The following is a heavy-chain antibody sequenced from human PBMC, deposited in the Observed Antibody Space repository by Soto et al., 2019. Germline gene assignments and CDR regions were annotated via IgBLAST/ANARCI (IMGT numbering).Heavy chain of an antibody. V-gene: IGHV4-59*01. D-gene: IGHD3-3*01. CDR2: IYYSGST. J-gene: IGHJ6*02. CDR3: ASSFSGGSGYYYYGMDV. Sequence: QVQLQESGPGLVKPSETLSLTCTVSGGSISSYYWSWIRQPPGKGLEWIGYIYYSGSTNYNPSLKSRVTISVDTSKNQFSLKLSSVTAADTAVYYCASSFSGGSGYYYYGMDVWGQGTTVTVSS. CDR1: GGSISSYY.